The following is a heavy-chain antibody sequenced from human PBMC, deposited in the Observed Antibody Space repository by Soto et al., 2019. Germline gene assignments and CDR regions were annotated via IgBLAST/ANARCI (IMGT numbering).Heavy chain of an antibody. D-gene: IGHD1-26*01. CDR2: IYHSGST. V-gene: IGHV4-39*01. Sequence: SETLSLTCTVSGGSISSSSYYWGWIRQPPGKGLEWIGSIYHSGSTYYNPSLKSRVTTSVDTSKNQFSLKLSSVTAADTAVYYCAFHCITGSYYDASDDWGQGSLVTVSS. J-gene: IGHJ4*02. CDR3: AFHCITGSYYDASDD. CDR1: GGSISSSSYY.